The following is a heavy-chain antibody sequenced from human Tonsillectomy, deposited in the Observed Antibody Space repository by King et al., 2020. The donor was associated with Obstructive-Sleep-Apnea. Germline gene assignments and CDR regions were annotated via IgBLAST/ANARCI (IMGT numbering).Heavy chain of an antibody. V-gene: IGHV3-30*04. D-gene: IGHD3-16*01. CDR1: GFTFSSYA. J-gene: IGHJ3*02. Sequence: VQLVESGGGVVQPGMSLRLSCAASGFTFSSYAMHWVRQAPGKGLEWVAVISYDGSNKYYADSVKGRFTISRDNSKNTLYLQMNSLRAEDTAVYFCARDHLGDAFDIWGQGTMVTVSS. CDR3: ARDHLGDAFDI. CDR2: ISYDGSNK.